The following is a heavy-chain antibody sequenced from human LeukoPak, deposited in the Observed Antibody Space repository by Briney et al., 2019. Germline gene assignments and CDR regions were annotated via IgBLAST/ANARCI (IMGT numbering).Heavy chain of an antibody. CDR3: AVIKSSGWYYFDY. CDR1: GGTFGSYA. Sequence: GASVKVSCKASGGTFGSYAISWVRQAPGQGLEWMGGIIPIFGTANYAQKFQGRVTITTDESTSTAYMELSSLRSEDTAVYYCAVIKSSGWYYFDYWGQGTLVTVSS. CDR2: IIPIFGTA. D-gene: IGHD6-19*01. J-gene: IGHJ4*02. V-gene: IGHV1-69*05.